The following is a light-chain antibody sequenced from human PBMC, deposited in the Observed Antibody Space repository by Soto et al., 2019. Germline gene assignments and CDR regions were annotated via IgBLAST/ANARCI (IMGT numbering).Light chain of an antibody. CDR1: RSITNY. Sequence: DIQMTQSPSSLSAIVGDRVTITCRASRSITNYLNWYQQKPGRAPKLLIYAASRLQGGVPSRFSGSGSGTDFTLTFSSLQPEDSATYFCQQSYSTPRTFGQGTKVEIK. V-gene: IGKV1-39*01. CDR2: AAS. CDR3: QQSYSTPRT. J-gene: IGKJ1*01.